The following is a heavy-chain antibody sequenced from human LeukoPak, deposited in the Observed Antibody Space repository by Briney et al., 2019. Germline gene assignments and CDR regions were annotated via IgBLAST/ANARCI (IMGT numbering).Heavy chain of an antibody. D-gene: IGHD2-15*01. CDR3: ARAGVAFDY. CDR1: GASISSYY. Sequence: SETLSLTCTVSGASISSYYWTWIRQPPGKGLEWIGYIYYSGSTNYNPSLKSRVTISVDTSKNQFSLKLSSVTAADTAVYYCARAGVAFDYWGQGTLVTVSS. CDR2: IYYSGST. V-gene: IGHV4-59*01. J-gene: IGHJ4*02.